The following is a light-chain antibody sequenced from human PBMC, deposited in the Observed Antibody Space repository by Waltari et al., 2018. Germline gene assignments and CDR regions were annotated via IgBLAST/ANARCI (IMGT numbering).Light chain of an antibody. CDR1: SLRRFY. CDR2: GQN. CDR3: HSRDTSSTRV. V-gene: IGLV3-19*01. J-gene: IGLJ2*01. Sequence: CQGDSLRRFYASWYQQRPGQAPILVLYGQNNRPSGIPDRFSGSTSGNTASLTITGAQAEDEADYYCHSRDTSSTRVFGGGTRLTV.